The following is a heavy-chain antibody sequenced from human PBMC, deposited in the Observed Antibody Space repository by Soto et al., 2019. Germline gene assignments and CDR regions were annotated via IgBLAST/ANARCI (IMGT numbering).Heavy chain of an antibody. CDR3: ARVGIQLWPRAAYGMDV. V-gene: IGHV3-48*03. CDR1: GFTFSSYE. J-gene: IGHJ6*02. CDR2: ISSSGSTI. Sequence: EVQLVESGGGLVPPGGSLRLSCAASGFTFSSYEMNLVRQAPGKGLEWVSYISSSGSTIYYADSVKGRFTISRDNAKNSLYLQMNSLRAEDTAVYYCARVGIQLWPRAAYGMDVWGQGTTVTVSS. D-gene: IGHD5-18*01.